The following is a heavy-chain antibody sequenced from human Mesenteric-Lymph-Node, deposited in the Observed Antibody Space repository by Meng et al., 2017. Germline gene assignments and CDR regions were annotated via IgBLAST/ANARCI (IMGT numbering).Heavy chain of an antibody. CDR2: ISGSGVSI. Sequence: EVQLVEAGGGLVQPGGSLRLSCAASAFTFNSYTMSWVRQAPGKGLAWVSTISGSGVSIYYADSVKGRFTISRDNSKNTLYLQMDSLRAEDTAVYYCAKDLATVADWGQGTLVTVSS. J-gene: IGHJ4*02. V-gene: IGHV3-23*04. CDR3: AKDLATVAD. D-gene: IGHD4-23*01. CDR1: AFTFNSYT.